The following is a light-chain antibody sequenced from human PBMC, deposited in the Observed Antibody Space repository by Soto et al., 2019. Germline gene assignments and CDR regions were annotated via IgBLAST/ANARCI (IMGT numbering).Light chain of an antibody. V-gene: IGKV3-20*01. CDR3: QQYATTPFT. J-gene: IGKJ3*01. CDR2: GAS. CDR1: QSVGSNY. Sequence: EIVLTQSPGTLSLSLGERATVSCRASQSVGSNYLAWYQRKPGQAPRLLIYGASSRATGIPDRFSGSGSGKDFNLTISRLEPEDFSVYYCQQYATTPFTFGPGTKVDLK.